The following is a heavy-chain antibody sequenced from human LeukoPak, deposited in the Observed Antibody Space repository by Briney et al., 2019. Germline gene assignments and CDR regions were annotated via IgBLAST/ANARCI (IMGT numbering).Heavy chain of an antibody. CDR1: GFTFSTFN. Sequence: PGGSLRLSCAASGFTFSTFNMIWVRQSPGKGLEWVSFIGSGGSFIVYADSVKGRFTISRDDPNNSLYLQMNNLRAEDTAEYYCAGDLSMTTRAFDLWGQGTMVTVSS. CDR2: IGSGGSFI. D-gene: IGHD6-6*01. CDR3: AGDLSMTTRAFDL. J-gene: IGHJ3*01. V-gene: IGHV3-21*01.